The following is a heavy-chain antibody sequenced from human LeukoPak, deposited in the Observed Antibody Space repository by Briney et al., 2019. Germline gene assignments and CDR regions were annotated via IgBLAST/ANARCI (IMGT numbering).Heavy chain of an antibody. J-gene: IGHJ3*02. Sequence: GEYQQISCKGSGYSFTTYWIGWVRQMPGKGLEYMGIINPGDSDTRYSPSFQGQDTISVDKSISTAYLQWSSLKASDTAMYYCASPRVGATAFDIWGQGTIGTVSS. D-gene: IGHD1-26*01. CDR1: GYSFTTYW. V-gene: IGHV5-51*01. CDR3: ASPRVGATAFDI. CDR2: INPGDSDT.